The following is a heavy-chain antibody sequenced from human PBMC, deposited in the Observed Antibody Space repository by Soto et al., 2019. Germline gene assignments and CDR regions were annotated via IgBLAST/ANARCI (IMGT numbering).Heavy chain of an antibody. Sequence: PGDSLKISCKGSGYSFTSYWISWVRQMPGKGLEWMGRIDPSDSYTNYSPSFQGHVTISADKSISTAYLQWSSLKASDTAMYYCAGPYYDVGSGYRGLDGMDVSGQGPTVTVSS. D-gene: IGHD3-3*01. CDR1: GYSFTSYW. V-gene: IGHV5-10-1*01. CDR3: AGPYYDVGSGYRGLDGMDV. CDR2: IDPSDSYT. J-gene: IGHJ6*02.